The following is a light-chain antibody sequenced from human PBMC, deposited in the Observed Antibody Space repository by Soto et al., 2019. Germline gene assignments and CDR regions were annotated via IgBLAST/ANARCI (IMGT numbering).Light chain of an antibody. V-gene: IGLV2-14*03. Sequence: QSVLTQPASLSGSPGQSITISCTGTSSDVGGYNYVSWYQQHPGKAPKLMIYAVSSRPSGVSNRFSGSKSGNTASLTISGLQAEDEADYYCTSYTSSTTYVFGTGTKVTVL. CDR3: TSYTSSTTYV. CDR2: AVS. CDR1: SSDVGGYNY. J-gene: IGLJ1*01.